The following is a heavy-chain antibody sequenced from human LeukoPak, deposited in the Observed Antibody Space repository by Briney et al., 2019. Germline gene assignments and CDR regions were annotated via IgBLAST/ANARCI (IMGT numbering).Heavy chain of an antibody. V-gene: IGHV3-48*04. J-gene: IGHJ3*02. CDR3: ARAQNYSYDAFDI. Sequence: GGSLRLSCAASGFTFSSYSMNWVRQAPGKGLEYVSYISSGSGTIYYADSVKGRFTISRDNAKNSLYLQMNSLSAEDTAVYYCARAQNYSYDAFDIWGQGTMVTVSS. CDR1: GFTFSSYS. D-gene: IGHD4-11*01. CDR2: ISSGSGTI.